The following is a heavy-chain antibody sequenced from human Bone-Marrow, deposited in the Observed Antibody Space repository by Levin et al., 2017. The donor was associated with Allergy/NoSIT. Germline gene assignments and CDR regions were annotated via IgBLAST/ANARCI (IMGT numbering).Heavy chain of an antibody. J-gene: IGHJ4*01. CDR1: GSRFNNNW. Sequence: GGSLRLSCAASGSRFNNNWMEWVRQAPGKGLVWVAHINTDGSSTNYADSVKGRFTISRDNAKNTLYLQMNSLRVEDTAVYYCADIHADYWGHGTLVTVSS. CDR2: INTDGSST. D-gene: IGHD2-15*01. V-gene: IGHV3-74*01. CDR3: ADIHADY.